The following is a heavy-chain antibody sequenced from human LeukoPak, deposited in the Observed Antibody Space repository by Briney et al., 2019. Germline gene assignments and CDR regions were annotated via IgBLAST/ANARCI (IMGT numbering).Heavy chain of an antibody. D-gene: IGHD3-22*01. CDR2: INPDGGRT. Sequence: ASVKVSCKASGYIFITYYIHWVRQAPGQGLEWMGIINPDGGRTSYAQKFRGRVTMTRDTSTSTVYMELSSLRSEDTAVYYCARDPYYDKSGSGDYYYYMDVWGEGTTVTVSS. J-gene: IGHJ6*03. CDR3: ARDPYYDKSGSGDYYYYMDV. V-gene: IGHV1-46*01. CDR1: GYIFITYY.